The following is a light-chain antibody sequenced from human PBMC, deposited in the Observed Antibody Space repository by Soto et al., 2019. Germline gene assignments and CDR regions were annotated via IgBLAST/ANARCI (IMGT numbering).Light chain of an antibody. V-gene: IGKV3-20*01. CDR2: GGS. J-gene: IGKJ1*01. CDR3: QQYGSSPET. CDR1: QTVNSDY. Sequence: EIVLTQSPGTLSLSPGETATLSCRASQTVNSDYLAWFQQRPGQAPRLLIYGGSSRATGIPDRFSGSGSGTEFTLTISSLQSEDFAVYYCQQYGSSPETFGQGTKVDIK.